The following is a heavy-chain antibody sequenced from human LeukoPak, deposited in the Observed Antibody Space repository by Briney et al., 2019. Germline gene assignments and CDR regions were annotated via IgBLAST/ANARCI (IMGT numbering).Heavy chain of an antibody. Sequence: PSGTLSLTCAVSGGSISSSNWWSWVRQPPGKGLEWIGEIYHSGSTNYNPSLKSRVTISVDTSKNQFSLKLSSVTAADTAVYYCACARMGKSSSGWYFYYYYMDVWGKGTTVTISS. J-gene: IGHJ6*03. CDR2: IYHSGST. V-gene: IGHV4-4*02. D-gene: IGHD6-19*01. CDR3: ACARMGKSSSGWYFYYYYMDV. CDR1: GGSISSSNW.